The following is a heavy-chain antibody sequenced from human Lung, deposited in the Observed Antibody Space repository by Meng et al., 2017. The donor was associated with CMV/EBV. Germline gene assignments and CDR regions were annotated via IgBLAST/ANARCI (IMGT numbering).Heavy chain of an antibody. CDR1: GYTFTSYD. CDR3: ARVNSPYHYYGMDV. V-gene: IGHV1-8*01. D-gene: IGHD4-23*01. Sequence: ASXXVSXKASGYTFTSYDINWVRQATGQGLEWMGWMNPNSGNTGYAQKFQGRVTMTRNTSISTAYMELSSLRSEDTAVYYCARVNSPYHYYGMDVWGQGTGVTVSS. CDR2: MNPNSGNT. J-gene: IGHJ6*02.